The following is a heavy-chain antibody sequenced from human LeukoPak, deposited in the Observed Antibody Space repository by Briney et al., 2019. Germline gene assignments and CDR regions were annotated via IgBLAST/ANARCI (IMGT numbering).Heavy chain of an antibody. V-gene: IGHV3-33*01. Sequence: GGSLRLSCAASGFTFSSYGMHWVRQAPGKGLEWVAVIWYDGSNKYYADSVKGRFTISRDNSKNTLYLQMNGLRAEDTAVYYCARDHTPYCSSTSCSDKYDYWGQGTLVTVSS. J-gene: IGHJ4*02. CDR2: IWYDGSNK. CDR1: GFTFSSYG. CDR3: ARDHTPYCSSTSCSDKYDY. D-gene: IGHD2-2*01.